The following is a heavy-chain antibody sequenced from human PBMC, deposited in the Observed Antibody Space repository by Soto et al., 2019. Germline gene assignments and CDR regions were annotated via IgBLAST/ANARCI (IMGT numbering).Heavy chain of an antibody. Sequence: GGSLKLSFAASGFSFSSYALSWVRQGPRKGLEWVAGISDSGETTYYVDSVKGRFTISRDNSRSTQFLQMNNLRPEDTAVYYCAKDRSDP. V-gene: IGHV3-23*01. CDR1: GFSFSSYA. J-gene: IGHJ5*02. CDR2: ISDSGETT. CDR3: AKDRSDP.